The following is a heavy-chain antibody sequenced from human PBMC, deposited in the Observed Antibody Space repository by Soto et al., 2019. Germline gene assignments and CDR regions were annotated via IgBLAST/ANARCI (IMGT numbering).Heavy chain of an antibody. V-gene: IGHV3-30*18. CDR3: AKAVPPFVVVTASDY. Sequence: GSLRLSCXASGLTFRKYGMHWVREAPGKGLEWVAVISYDGSNKYYADSVKGRFTISRDNSKNTLYLQINSLRAEDTAVYYCAKAVPPFVVVTASDYWGQGTLVTVSS. J-gene: IGHJ4*02. CDR1: GLTFRKYG. CDR2: ISYDGSNK. D-gene: IGHD2-21*02.